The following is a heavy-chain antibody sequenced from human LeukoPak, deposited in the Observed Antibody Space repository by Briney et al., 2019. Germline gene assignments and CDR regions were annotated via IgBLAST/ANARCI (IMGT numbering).Heavy chain of an antibody. D-gene: IGHD3-3*01. J-gene: IGHJ5*02. CDR1: GFTFSSYS. CDR3: ARDRLPKGITIFGVVTA. CDR2: ISSSSSYI. V-gene: IGHV3-21*01. Sequence: GGSLRLPCAASGFTFSSYSMNWVRQAPGKGLEWVSSISSSSSYIYYADSVKGRFTISRDNARNSLYLQMNSLRAEDTAVYYCARDRLPKGITIFGVVTAWGQGTLVTVSS.